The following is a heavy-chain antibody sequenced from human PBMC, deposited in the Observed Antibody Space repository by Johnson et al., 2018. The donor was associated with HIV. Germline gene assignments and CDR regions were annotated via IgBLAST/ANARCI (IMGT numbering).Heavy chain of an antibody. CDR3: ASTRLGAFDI. CDR1: GFTFSDYY. CDR2: ISWNSGSK. Sequence: VQLVESGGGLVKPGGSLRLSCAASGFTFSDYYMSWIRQAPGKGLEWVSGISWNSGSKGYVDSVKGRFTISRDNSGNTLYLQMDSLRVEDTAVYYCASTRLGAFDIWGQGTMVTVSS. D-gene: IGHD6-6*01. V-gene: IGHV3-11*06. J-gene: IGHJ3*02.